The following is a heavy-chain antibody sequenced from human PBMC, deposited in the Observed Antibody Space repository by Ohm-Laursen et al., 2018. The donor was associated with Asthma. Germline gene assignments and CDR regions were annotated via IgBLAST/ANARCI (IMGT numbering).Heavy chain of an antibody. D-gene: IGHD2-2*01. CDR1: GFTFSDYY. CDR3: ARDRRVVPAAIGWFDP. V-gene: IGHV3-11*05. CDR2: ISGSSSYT. Sequence: SLRLSCAASGFTFSDYYMSWIRQAPGKGLEWVSYISGSSSYTNYADSVKGRFTISRDNAKNSLYLQMNSLRAEDTAVYYCARDRRVVPAAIGWFDPWGQGTLVTVSS. J-gene: IGHJ5*02.